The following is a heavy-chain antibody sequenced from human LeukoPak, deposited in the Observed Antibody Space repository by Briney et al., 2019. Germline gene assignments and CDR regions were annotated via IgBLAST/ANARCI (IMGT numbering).Heavy chain of an antibody. Sequence: PGGSLRLSCAASGFTFSSYGMHWVRQAPGKGLEWVAFIRYDGSNKYYADSVKGRFTISRDNAKNSLYLQMNSLRAEDTAVYYCARGTGDWLLSDFDYWGQGTLVTVSS. CDR1: GFTFSSYG. CDR3: ARGTGDWLLSDFDY. J-gene: IGHJ4*02. CDR2: IRYDGSNK. V-gene: IGHV3-30*02. D-gene: IGHD3/OR15-3a*01.